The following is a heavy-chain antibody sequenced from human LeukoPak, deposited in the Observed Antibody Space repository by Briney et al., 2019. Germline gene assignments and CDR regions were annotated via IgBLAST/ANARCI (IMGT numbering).Heavy chain of an antibody. J-gene: IGHJ4*02. D-gene: IGHD5-24*01. CDR1: GFTFSSYA. Sequence: GGSLRLSCVASGFTFSSYAMHWVRQAPGKGLEWVAVISYDGSNKYYADSVKGRFTISRDNSKNTLYLQMNSLRAEDTAVYYCARDRRWLQLFDYWGQGTLVTVSS. CDR3: ARDRRWLQLFDY. V-gene: IGHV3-30*01. CDR2: ISYDGSNK.